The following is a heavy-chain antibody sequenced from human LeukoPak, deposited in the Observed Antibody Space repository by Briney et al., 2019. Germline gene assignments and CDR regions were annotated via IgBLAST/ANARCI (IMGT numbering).Heavy chain of an antibody. Sequence: QPARSLRLSCAASGFTFTNYALHWVRQAPGKGLQWVAVISYDGTNKYYADSVKGRFTISRDNSKNTLSLQMNSLRAEDTALYYCARGFVLGAAKNYFDYWGQGALVTVSS. CDR1: GFTFTNYA. V-gene: IGHV3-30-3*01. CDR2: ISYDGTNK. J-gene: IGHJ4*02. CDR3: ARGFVLGAAKNYFDY. D-gene: IGHD2-21*02.